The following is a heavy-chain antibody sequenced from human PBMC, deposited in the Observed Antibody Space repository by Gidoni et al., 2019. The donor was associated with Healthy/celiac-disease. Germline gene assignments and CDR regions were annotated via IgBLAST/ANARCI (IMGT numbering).Heavy chain of an antibody. D-gene: IGHD3-22*01. Sequence: EVQLVESGGGLVQPGRSLRLSCAASGFTFDDYAMHWVRQAPGKGLEWVSGISWNSGSIGYADSVKGRFTISRDNAKNSLYLQMNSLRAEDTALYYCAKAITMTAAGRYDAFDIWGQGTMVTVSS. CDR1: GFTFDDYA. CDR3: AKAITMTAAGRYDAFDI. CDR2: ISWNSGSI. J-gene: IGHJ3*02. V-gene: IGHV3-9*01.